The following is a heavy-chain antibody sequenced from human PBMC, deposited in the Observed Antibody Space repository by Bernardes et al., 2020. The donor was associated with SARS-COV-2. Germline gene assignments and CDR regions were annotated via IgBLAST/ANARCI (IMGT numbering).Heavy chain of an antibody. Sequence: SESLSLTCSVSGGSIATYYWNWVRQSPGQGLEWIAYIYDTETTNYNPSLTSRVTISLDRSEKQFSLKFNSVTTADTAVYYCARGRTYGGNFDFWGQGILVNVSS. CDR1: GGSIATYY. CDR3: ARGRTYGGNFDF. J-gene: IGHJ4*02. CDR2: IYDTETT. V-gene: IGHV4-59*01. D-gene: IGHD2-21*01.